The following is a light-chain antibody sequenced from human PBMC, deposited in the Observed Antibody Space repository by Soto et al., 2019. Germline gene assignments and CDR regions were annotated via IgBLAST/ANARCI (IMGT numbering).Light chain of an antibody. CDR3: QQYDSLPIT. J-gene: IGKJ5*01. CDR1: QDIGNS. Sequence: DIQMTQSPSSLSSSVGDIITITCQASQDIGNSVNWYQQQPGQAPNLLIYETSNLQTGVPARFSGSGSGTYFTFIINSLQPEDLATYYCQQYDSLPITFGLGTRLEI. CDR2: ETS. V-gene: IGKV1-33*01.